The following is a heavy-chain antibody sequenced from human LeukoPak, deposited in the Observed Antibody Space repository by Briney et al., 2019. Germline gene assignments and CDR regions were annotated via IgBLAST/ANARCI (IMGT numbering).Heavy chain of an antibody. Sequence: GGSLRLSCAASGFTFSSYAMPWVRQAPGKGLEWVAVISYDGSNKYYADSVKGRFTISRDNAKNSLYLQMNSLRAEDTAVYYCARDSRASGYWGQGTLVTVSS. J-gene: IGHJ4*02. D-gene: IGHD3-10*01. CDR2: ISYDGSNK. CDR3: ARDSRASGY. CDR1: GFTFSSYA. V-gene: IGHV3-30-3*01.